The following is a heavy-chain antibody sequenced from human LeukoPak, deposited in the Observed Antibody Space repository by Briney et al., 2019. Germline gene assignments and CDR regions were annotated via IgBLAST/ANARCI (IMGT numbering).Heavy chain of an antibody. J-gene: IGHJ4*02. Sequence: GGSLRHSCAASGFTFSSYSMNWVRQAPGKGLEWVSSISSSSSYIYYADSVKGRFTISRDNAKNSLYLQMNSLRAEDTAVYYCARDGWELLSAAFDYWGQGTLVTVSS. D-gene: IGHD1-26*01. CDR1: GFTFSSYS. CDR2: ISSSSSYI. CDR3: ARDGWELLSAAFDY. V-gene: IGHV3-21*01.